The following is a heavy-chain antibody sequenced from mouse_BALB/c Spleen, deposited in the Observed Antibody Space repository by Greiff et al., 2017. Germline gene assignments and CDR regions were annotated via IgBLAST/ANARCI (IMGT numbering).Heavy chain of an antibody. CDR2: IDPANGNT. V-gene: IGHV14-3*02. Sequence: EVKLMESGAELVKPGASVKLSCTASGFNIKDTYMHWVKQRPEQGLEWIGRIDPANGNTKYDPKFQGKATITADTSSNTAYLQLSSLTSEDTAVYYCADGYYAAYWGQGTLVTVSA. D-gene: IGHD2-3*01. CDR1: GFNIKDTY. CDR3: ADGYYAAY. J-gene: IGHJ3*01.